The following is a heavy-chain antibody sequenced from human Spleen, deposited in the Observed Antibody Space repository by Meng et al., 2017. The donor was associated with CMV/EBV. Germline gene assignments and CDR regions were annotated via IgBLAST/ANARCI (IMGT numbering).Heavy chain of an antibody. D-gene: IGHD2-8*01. CDR1: GFTFSSYE. V-gene: IGHV3-48*03. CDR2: ISSSGSTM. J-gene: IGHJ6*02. CDR3: SRDDVLMVYASLDV. Sequence: GESLKISCAASGFTFSSYEMNCVRQAPGKGLEWVSYISSSGSTMYYADSVKGRFTISRDNAKNSLYLQMNSLRAEDTALYYCSRDDVLMVYASLDVWGQGTTVTVSS.